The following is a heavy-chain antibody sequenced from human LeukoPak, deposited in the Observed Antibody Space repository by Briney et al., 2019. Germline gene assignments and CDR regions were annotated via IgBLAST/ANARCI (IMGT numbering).Heavy chain of an antibody. CDR1: GFTFTSYA. D-gene: IGHD6-19*01. CDR3: ARDPSIAVAGTTIPTAPYFDY. CDR2: ISGSGGST. Sequence: GGSLRLSCAASGFTFTSYAMTWVRQAPGKGLEWVSAISGSGGSTYYADSVKGRFTISRDNSKNTLYLQMNSLRAEDTAVYYCARDPSIAVAGTTIPTAPYFDYWGQGTLVTVSS. V-gene: IGHV3-23*01. J-gene: IGHJ4*02.